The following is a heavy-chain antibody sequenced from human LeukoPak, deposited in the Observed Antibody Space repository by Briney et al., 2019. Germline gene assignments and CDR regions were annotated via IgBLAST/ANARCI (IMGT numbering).Heavy chain of an antibody. V-gene: IGHV3-53*01. Sequence: GGSLRLSCAASGFTIATKYMNWVRQAPGKGPEWVSIIYSGATTYYADSVRGRFTISRDTSKNTVSLQMNSLGAEDTAVYFCARLGDHYHWNLDLWGRGTLVTVSS. J-gene: IGHJ2*01. CDR1: GFTIATKY. CDR3: ARLGDHYHWNLDL. CDR2: IYSGATT. D-gene: IGHD3-10*01.